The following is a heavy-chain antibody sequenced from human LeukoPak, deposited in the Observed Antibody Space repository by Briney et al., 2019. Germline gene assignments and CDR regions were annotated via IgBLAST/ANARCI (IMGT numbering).Heavy chain of an antibody. V-gene: IGHV4-30-2*01. CDR3: ARPIRN. Sequence: SETLSLTCNVSGDSITSVGYYWSWIRQPPGKGLEWIGYIYHSGSTYYNPSLKSRVTISVDRSKNQFSLKVTSVTAADTAVYYCARPIRNWGQGTLVIVSS. J-gene: IGHJ4*02. CDR1: GDSITSVGYY. CDR2: IYHSGST.